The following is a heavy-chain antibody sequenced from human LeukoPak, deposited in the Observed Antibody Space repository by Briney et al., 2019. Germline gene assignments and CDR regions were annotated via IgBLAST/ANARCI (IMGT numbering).Heavy chain of an antibody. CDR1: GGSIDDNYL. Sequence: SETLSLTCVVSGGSIDDNYLWTWVRQPPGKGLDWIGEISHTEGAKYCPSLEGRVSISMDRSKNLFSLMLRSVTAADTAVYFCARHYDFSSPYNNWGQGILVAVSS. V-gene: IGHV4/OR15-8*02. J-gene: IGHJ4*02. CDR2: ISHTEGA. CDR3: ARHYDFSSPYNN. D-gene: IGHD3-3*01.